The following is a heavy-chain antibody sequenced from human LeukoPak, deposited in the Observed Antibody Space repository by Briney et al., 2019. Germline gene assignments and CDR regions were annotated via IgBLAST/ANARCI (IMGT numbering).Heavy chain of an antibody. D-gene: IGHD2-2*01. Sequence: SQTLSLTCTVSGGSISCGSYYWSWIRQPAGKGLEWIGRIYTSGSTNYNPSLKSRVTISVDTSKNQFSLKLSSVTAADTAVYYCARPAARGFDAFDIWGQGTMVTVSS. CDR1: GGSISCGSYY. V-gene: IGHV4-61*02. J-gene: IGHJ3*02. CDR3: ARPAARGFDAFDI. CDR2: IYTSGST.